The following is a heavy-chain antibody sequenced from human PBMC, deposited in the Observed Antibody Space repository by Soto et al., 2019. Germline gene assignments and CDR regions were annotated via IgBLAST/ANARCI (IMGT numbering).Heavy chain of an antibody. CDR1: GGTFSSYT. CDR2: IIPILGIA. D-gene: IGHD5-12*01. CDR3: ARVEMATNANWFDP. V-gene: IGHV1-69*02. Sequence: QVQLVQSGAEVKKPGSSVKVSCKASGGTFSSYTISWVRQAPGQGLEWMGRIIPILGIANYAQKFQGRVTXIAXKXMSTAYMELSSLRAEDTAVYYCARVEMATNANWFDPWGQGTLVTVSS. J-gene: IGHJ5*02.